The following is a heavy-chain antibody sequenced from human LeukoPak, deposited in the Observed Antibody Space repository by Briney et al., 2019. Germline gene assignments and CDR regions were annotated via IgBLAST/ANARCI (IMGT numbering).Heavy chain of an antibody. CDR1: GFTFSSYE. J-gene: IGHJ4*02. CDR3: ARALYDILTGSLGVDY. Sequence: PGGSLRLSCAASGFTFSSYEMNWVRQAPGKGLEWVSYISSSGSTIYYADSVKGRFTISRDNAKNSLYLQMNSLRAEDTAVYYCARALYDILTGSLGVDYWGQGTLVTVSS. D-gene: IGHD3-9*01. CDR2: ISSSGSTI. V-gene: IGHV3-48*03.